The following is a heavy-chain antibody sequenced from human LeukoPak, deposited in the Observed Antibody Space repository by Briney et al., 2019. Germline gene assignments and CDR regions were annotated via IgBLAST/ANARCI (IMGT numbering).Heavy chain of an antibody. D-gene: IGHD1-7*01. Sequence: SETLSLTCTVSGGSISSGGYYWSWIRQPPGKGLEWIGYIYHSGSTYYNPSLKSRVTISVDRSKNQFSLKLSSVTAADTAVYYCARGNWNYVSAWGQGTLVTVSS. J-gene: IGHJ5*02. CDR3: ARGNWNYVSA. CDR2: IYHSGST. V-gene: IGHV4-30-2*01. CDR1: GGSISSGGYY.